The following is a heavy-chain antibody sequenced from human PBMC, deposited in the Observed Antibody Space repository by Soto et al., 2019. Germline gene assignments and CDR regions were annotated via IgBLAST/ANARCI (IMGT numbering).Heavy chain of an antibody. CDR3: TTGPLHYDYVWGSYRFDY. J-gene: IGHJ4*02. CDR2: IKSKTDGGTT. Sequence: PGGSLRLSCAASGFTFSNAWMSWVRQAPGKGLEWVGRIKSKTDGGTTDYAAPVKGRFTISRDDSKNTLYLQMNSLKTEDTAVYYCTTGPLHYDYVWGSYRFDYWGQGTLVTVSS. CDR1: GFTFSNAW. D-gene: IGHD3-16*02. V-gene: IGHV3-15*01.